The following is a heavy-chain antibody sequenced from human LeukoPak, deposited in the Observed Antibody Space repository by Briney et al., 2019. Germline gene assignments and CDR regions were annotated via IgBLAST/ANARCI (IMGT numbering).Heavy chain of an antibody. CDR2: INWNGGNT. CDR3: ARGYYGSGSYFHYFDY. Sequence: GGSLRLSCAASGFTFDDYGMSWVRQAPGKGLEWVSGINWNGGNTGYADSVKGRFTISRDNAKNSLYLQMTSLRAEDTALYYCARGYYGSGSYFHYFDYWGQGTLVTVSS. V-gene: IGHV3-20*04. J-gene: IGHJ4*02. D-gene: IGHD3-10*01. CDR1: GFTFDDYG.